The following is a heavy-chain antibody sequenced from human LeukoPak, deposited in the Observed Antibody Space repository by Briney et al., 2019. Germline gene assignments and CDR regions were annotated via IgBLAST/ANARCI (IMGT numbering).Heavy chain of an antibody. CDR1: GFTVSSNY. Sequence: GGSLRLSCAASGFTVSSNYMSWVRQAPGKGLEWVSVIYSGGSTYYADSVKGRFTISRDNSKNTLYLQMDSLRAEDTAVYYCARDPGIAVAGTYHYYYYGMDVWGQGTTVTVSS. CDR3: ARDPGIAVAGTYHYYYYGMDV. CDR2: IYSGGST. V-gene: IGHV3-53*01. J-gene: IGHJ6*02. D-gene: IGHD6-19*01.